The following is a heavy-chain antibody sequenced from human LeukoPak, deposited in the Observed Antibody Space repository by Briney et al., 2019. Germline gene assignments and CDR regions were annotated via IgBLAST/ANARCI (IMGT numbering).Heavy chain of an antibody. D-gene: IGHD5-24*01. V-gene: IGHV4-59*02. CDR1: GASVSTHY. J-gene: IGHJ4*02. CDR2: MYHTGST. CDR3: ARGVEMATIGFDY. Sequence: SETLSLTCTVSGASVSTHYWSWIRQPPGKGLEWIGYMYHTGSTNYNPSVESRVTISLDTSKIQLSLMMRSVTAADTAIYYCARGVEMATIGFDYWGQGTLVTVSS.